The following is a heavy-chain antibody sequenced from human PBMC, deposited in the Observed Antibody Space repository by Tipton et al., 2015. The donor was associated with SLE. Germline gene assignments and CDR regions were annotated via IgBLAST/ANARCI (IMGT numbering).Heavy chain of an antibody. CDR1: GGSISSHY. D-gene: IGHD3-10*01. CDR3: ARERAGSGFDP. J-gene: IGHJ5*02. CDR2: IYHSGRT. Sequence: TLSLTCTVSGGSISSHYWSWIPQPPGKGLEWIGYIYHSGRTYYNPSLKSRVTISVDTSKNQFSLKLSSVTAADTAVYYCARERAGSGFDPWGQGTLVTVSS. V-gene: IGHV4-59*11.